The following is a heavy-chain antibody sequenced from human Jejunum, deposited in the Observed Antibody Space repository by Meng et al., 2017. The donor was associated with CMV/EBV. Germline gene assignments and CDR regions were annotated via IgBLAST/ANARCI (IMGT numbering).Heavy chain of an antibody. CDR1: GFTFSNND. CDR2: IGSAGDT. Sequence: EVQVVGVGGGLAPPGGSLRLSCAASGFTFSNNDMHWVRQGIGKGLEWVSAIGSAGDTYYSDFVKGRFTISREDADNSFSLQMNSLTAGDTAVYYCARSRVGWHLDLWGRGTLVTVSS. V-gene: IGHV3-13*01. CDR3: ARSRVGWHLDL. D-gene: IGHD3-10*01. J-gene: IGHJ2*01.